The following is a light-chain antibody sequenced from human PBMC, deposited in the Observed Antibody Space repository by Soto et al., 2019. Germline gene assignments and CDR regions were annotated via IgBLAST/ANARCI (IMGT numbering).Light chain of an antibody. J-gene: IGKJ1*01. CDR1: QSISSW. V-gene: IGKV1-5*01. Sequence: DIQMTQSPSTLSASVGDRVTITCRASQSISSWLAWYQQKPGTAPKLLIYHASSLESGVPSRFSGSGSGTEFTLTISSLQPDDFATYYCQQYKSYSRMFGQGTKVDIK. CDR3: QQYKSYSRM. CDR2: HAS.